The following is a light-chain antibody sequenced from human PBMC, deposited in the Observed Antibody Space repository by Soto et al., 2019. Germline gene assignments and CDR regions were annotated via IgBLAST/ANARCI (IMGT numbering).Light chain of an antibody. J-gene: IGKJ1*01. CDR1: KSVSSGD. V-gene: IGKV3-20*01. CDR3: QQYADTPLT. CDR2: GAS. Sequence: EVLLTQSPDTLSLSPGESATVSCRASKSVSSGDIAWYQQTPGQSPRLLIYGASTRAAGIADRFSGSASGTDFTLNIDSLEPEDVAVYFCQQYADTPLTFGQGTKLEIK.